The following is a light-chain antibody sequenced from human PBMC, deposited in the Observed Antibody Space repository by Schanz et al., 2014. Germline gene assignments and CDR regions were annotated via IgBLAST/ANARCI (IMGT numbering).Light chain of an antibody. CDR1: SSDVGSYNL. Sequence: QSALTQPASVSGSPGQSITISCTGTSSDVGSYNLVSWYQQHPGKAPKLMIYEDSKRPSGVSNRFSGSKSTKTASLTISGLQAEDEANYFCASQRNTTSPWLFGGGTKLTVL. J-gene: IGLJ2*01. CDR3: ASQRNTTSPWL. V-gene: IGLV2-14*02. CDR2: EDS.